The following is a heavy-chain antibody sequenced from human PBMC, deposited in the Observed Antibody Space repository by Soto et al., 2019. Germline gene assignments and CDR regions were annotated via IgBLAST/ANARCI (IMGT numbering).Heavy chain of an antibody. CDR1: GGSISSNFYY. CDR2: IYYRGST. CDR3: ARQTDGSYTFNAFDI. D-gene: IGHD3-22*01. V-gene: IGHV4-39*01. Sequence: QMQMQESGPGLVKPSETLSLTCTVSGGSISSNFYYWGWIRQPPGKGLQWIGNIYYRGSTNYNPSLKSPVTISVDTSKNQFSLKLSSVTAADTAVYYCARQTDGSYTFNAFDIWGQGTMVTVSS. J-gene: IGHJ3*02.